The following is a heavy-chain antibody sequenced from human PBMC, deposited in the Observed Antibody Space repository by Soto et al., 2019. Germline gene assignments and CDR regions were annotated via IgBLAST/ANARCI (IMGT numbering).Heavy chain of an antibody. CDR2: IGGSGGST. J-gene: IGHJ4*02. CDR1: GFTFSSYA. CDR3: AKDWKRIVATIFYFDY. V-gene: IGHV3-23*01. Sequence: GGSLRLSCAASGFTFSSYAMSWVRQAPGKGLEWVSAIGGSGGSTYYADSVKGRFTVSRDNSKNTLYLQMNSLRAEDTAVYYCAKDWKRIVATIFYFDYWGQGTLVTVSS. D-gene: IGHD5-12*01.